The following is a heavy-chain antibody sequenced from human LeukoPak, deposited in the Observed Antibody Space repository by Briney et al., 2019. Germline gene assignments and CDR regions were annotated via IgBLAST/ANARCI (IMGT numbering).Heavy chain of an antibody. CDR2: ISGSGGST. J-gene: IGHJ6*03. CDR1: GFTFGDYA. V-gene: IGHV3-23*01. D-gene: IGHD5-24*01. Sequence: PGGSLRLSCTASGFTFGDYAMSWVRQAPGKGLEWVSAISGSGGSTYYADSVKGRFTISRDNSKNTLYLQMNSLRAEDTAVYYCAKGDSPTYYYMDVWGKGTTVTVSS. CDR3: AKGDSPTYYYMDV.